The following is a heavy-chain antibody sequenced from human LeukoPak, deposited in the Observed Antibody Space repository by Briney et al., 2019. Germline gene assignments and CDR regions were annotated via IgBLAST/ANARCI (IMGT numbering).Heavy chain of an antibody. CDR1: GFTFTSYW. J-gene: IGHJ4*02. V-gene: IGHV3-7*01. D-gene: IGHD2-21*01. CDR3: ARSSYYCFDY. Sequence: GGSLRLSCAASGFTFTSYWMYWVRQAPGKGLEWVADIKEDGSEKSYVDSVKGRFTISRANAKNSLYLQMNSLRAEDTAVYYCARSSYYCFDYWGQGTLVTVSS. CDR2: IKEDGSEK.